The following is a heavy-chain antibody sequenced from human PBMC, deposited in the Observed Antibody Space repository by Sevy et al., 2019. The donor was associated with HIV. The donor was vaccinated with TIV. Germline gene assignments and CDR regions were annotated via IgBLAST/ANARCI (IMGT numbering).Heavy chain of an antibody. D-gene: IGHD6-13*01. CDR1: GYTLTALS. CDR3: AKDPDRSSSWYDY. Sequence: ASVKVSCKVSGYTLTALSMHWVRQAPGKGLEWMGGFDEDGEIMYAQKFQGRVTMTEDTSTDTAYMELSSLRPEDTAVYYCAKDPDRSSSWYDYWGQGTLVTVSS. V-gene: IGHV1-24*01. CDR2: FDEDGEI. J-gene: IGHJ4*02.